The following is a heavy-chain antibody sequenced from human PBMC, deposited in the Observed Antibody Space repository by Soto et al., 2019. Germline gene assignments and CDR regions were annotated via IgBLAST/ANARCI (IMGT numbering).Heavy chain of an antibody. CDR1: GFTLSSYA. CDR3: ARDRKYCSSTSCYSVFDY. J-gene: IGHJ4*02. V-gene: IGHV3-64*01. CDR2: ISSNGGST. D-gene: IGHD2-2*01. Sequence: GGSLRLSCSASGFTLSSYARHCVRQAPGKGLEYVSAISSNGGSTYYANSVKGRFTISRDNSKNTLYLQMGSLRAEDMAVYYCARDRKYCSSTSCYSVFDYWGQGTLVTVSS.